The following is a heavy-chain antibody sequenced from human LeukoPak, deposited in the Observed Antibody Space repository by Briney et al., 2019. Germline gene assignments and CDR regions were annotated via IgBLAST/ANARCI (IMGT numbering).Heavy chain of an antibody. CDR1: GDSITSSDHY. Sequence: SETLSLTCTLSGDSITSSDHYWVWIRQSPGKGLEWIGEINHSGSTNYNPSLKSRVTISVDTSKNQFSLKLSSVTAADTAVYYCVSSGSGSYYHSFDYWGQGTLVTVSS. V-gene: IGHV4-39*07. CDR2: INHSGST. CDR3: VSSGSGSYYHSFDY. D-gene: IGHD3-10*01. J-gene: IGHJ4*02.